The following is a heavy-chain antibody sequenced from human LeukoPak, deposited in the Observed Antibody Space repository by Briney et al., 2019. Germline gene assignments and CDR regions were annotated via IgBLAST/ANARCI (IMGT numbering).Heavy chain of an antibody. V-gene: IGHV3-21*01. D-gene: IGHD2-21*02. Sequence: GGSLRLSCAASGFTFSRSSMSWVRQAPGKGPEWVSSITGSGTYIYYADSVKGRFTISRDNIQRSVYLQMNSLRAEDTAVYYRARELPREVTLDSWGQGTLVTVSP. CDR2: ITGSGTYI. J-gene: IGHJ5*01. CDR3: ARELPREVTLDS. CDR1: GFTFSRSS.